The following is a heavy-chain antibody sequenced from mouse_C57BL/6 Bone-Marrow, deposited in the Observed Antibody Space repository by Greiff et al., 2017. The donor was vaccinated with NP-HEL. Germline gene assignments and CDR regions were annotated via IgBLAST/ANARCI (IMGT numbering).Heavy chain of an antibody. CDR1: GYTFTSYG. J-gene: IGHJ4*01. V-gene: IGHV1-81*01. D-gene: IGHD1-1*01. Sequence: VQRVESGAELARPGASVKLSCKASGYTFTSYGISWVKQRTGQGLEWIGEIYPRSGNTYYNEKFKGKATLTADKSSSTAYMELRSLTSEDSAVYFCARRGYGSSPYAMDYWGQGTSVTVSS. CDR2: IYPRSGNT. CDR3: ARRGYGSSPYAMDY.